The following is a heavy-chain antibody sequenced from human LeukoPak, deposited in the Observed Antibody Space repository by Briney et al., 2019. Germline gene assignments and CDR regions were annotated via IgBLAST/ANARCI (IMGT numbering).Heavy chain of an antibody. CDR1: GYTLTELS. CDR2: FDPEDGET. Sequence: ASVKVSCKVSGYTLTELSMHWVRQAPGKGLEWMGGFDPEDGETIYAQKLQGRVTMTEDTTTDTAYMELSSLRSEDTAVYYCATTSVVVVAATRTDAFDIWGQGTMVTVSS. J-gene: IGHJ3*02. CDR3: ATTSVVVVAATRTDAFDI. D-gene: IGHD2-15*01. V-gene: IGHV1-24*01.